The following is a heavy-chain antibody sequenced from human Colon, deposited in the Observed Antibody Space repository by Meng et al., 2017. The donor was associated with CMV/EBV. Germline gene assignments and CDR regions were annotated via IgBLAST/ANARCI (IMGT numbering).Heavy chain of an antibody. Sequence: QVQRQQSGPGLVKPSXTLLLTRVXPGDCVSSNCFAWAWIRQSPSRGLEWLGRTYYRSKWYNDYAMFVKSRITISQDTSKNQFSLQLNSVTPEDTAVYYCARHHGGTYRFDCWGQGTLVTVSS. V-gene: IGHV6-1*01. CDR1: GDCVSSNCFA. CDR3: ARHHGGTYRFDC. D-gene: IGHD1-26*01. J-gene: IGHJ4*02. CDR2: TYYRSKWYN.